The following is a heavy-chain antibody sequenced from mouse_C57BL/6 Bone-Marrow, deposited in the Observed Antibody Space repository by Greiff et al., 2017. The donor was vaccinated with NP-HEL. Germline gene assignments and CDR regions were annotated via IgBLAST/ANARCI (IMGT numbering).Heavy chain of an antibody. CDR1: GYTFTDYE. CDR2: IDPETGGT. V-gene: IGHV1-15*01. Sequence: QVQLKESGAELVRPGASVTLSCKASGYTFTDYEMHWVKQTPVHGLEWIGAIDPETGGTAYNQKFKGKAILTADKSSSTAYMELRSLTSEDSAVYYCKNWAWFAYWGQGTLVTVSA. CDR3: KNWAWFAY. D-gene: IGHD4-1*01. J-gene: IGHJ3*01.